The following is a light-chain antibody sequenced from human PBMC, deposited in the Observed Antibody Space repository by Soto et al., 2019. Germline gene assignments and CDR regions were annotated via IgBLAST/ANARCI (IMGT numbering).Light chain of an antibody. J-gene: IGKJ5*01. Sequence: ELVLTPSPATLSLSPGARSPLSGRASQSVSSYLAWYQQKPGQAHRLLIYDASNRATGIPARFSGSASGTDFTLTISRLEPEDFAVYFCQKYSDLPMTFGQGTRLEIK. V-gene: IGKV3-11*01. CDR1: QSVSSY. CDR2: DAS. CDR3: QKYSDLPMT.